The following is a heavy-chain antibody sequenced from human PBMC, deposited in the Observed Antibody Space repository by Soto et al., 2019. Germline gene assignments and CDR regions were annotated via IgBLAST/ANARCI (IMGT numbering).Heavy chain of an antibody. CDR3: ARGSMVRGVIGRNNWLDP. CDR1: GGSFSGYY. CDR2: INHSGST. V-gene: IGHV4-34*01. Sequence: SETLSLTCAVYGGSFSGYYWSWIRQPPGKGLEWIGEINHSGSTNYNPSLKSRVTISVDASKNQFSLKLSSVTAADTAVYYCARGSMVRGVIGRNNWLDPWGQGTLVTVSS. D-gene: IGHD3-10*01. J-gene: IGHJ5*02.